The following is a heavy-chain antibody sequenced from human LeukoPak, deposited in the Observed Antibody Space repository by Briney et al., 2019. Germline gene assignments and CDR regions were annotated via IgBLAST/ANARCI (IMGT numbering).Heavy chain of an antibody. Sequence: GESLKISCKGSGYSFTSYWIGWVRQAPGQGLEWMGIINPSGGSTSYAQKFQGRVTMTRDTSTSTVYMELSSLRSEDTAVYYCARDLFETRVVSAPNLWYWGQGTLVTVSS. V-gene: IGHV1-46*01. CDR2: INPSGGST. CDR3: ARDLFETRVVSAPNLWY. J-gene: IGHJ4*02. D-gene: IGHD3-3*01. CDR1: GYSFTSYW.